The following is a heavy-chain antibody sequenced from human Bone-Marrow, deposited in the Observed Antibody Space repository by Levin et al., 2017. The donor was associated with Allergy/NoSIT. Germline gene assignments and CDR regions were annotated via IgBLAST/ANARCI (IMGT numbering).Heavy chain of an antibody. J-gene: IGHJ4*02. CDR2: ICGSNT. Sequence: GGSLRLSCTASGFTFSSYAMSWVRQAPGKGLERVSAICGSNTYYADSVKGRFTISRDDSKSTLYLQMNSLRAEDTAVYYCAKGLTGSCYISVASWGQGTLVTVSS. CDR1: GFTFSSYA. D-gene: IGHD2-15*01. V-gene: IGHV3-23*01. CDR3: AKGLTGSCYISVAS.